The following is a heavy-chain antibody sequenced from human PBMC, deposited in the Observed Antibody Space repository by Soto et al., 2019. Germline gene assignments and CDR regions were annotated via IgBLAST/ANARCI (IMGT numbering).Heavy chain of an antibody. V-gene: IGHV4-34*01. CDR1: GGSFSGYY. Sequence: GSLRLSCAVYGGSFSGYYWSWIRQPPGKGLEWIGEINHSGSTNYNPSLKSRVTISVDTSKNQFSLKLSSVTAADTAVYYCARGYSAAGTGTDFDYWGQGTLVTVSS. D-gene: IGHD6-13*01. CDR2: INHSGST. CDR3: ARGYSAAGTGTDFDY. J-gene: IGHJ4*02.